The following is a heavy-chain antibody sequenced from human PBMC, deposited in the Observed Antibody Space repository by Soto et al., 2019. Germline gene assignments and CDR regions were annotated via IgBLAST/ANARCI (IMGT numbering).Heavy chain of an antibody. CDR2: ISNTGGNT. CDR3: AKYASSSWSLCGY. Sequence: PGGSLTLSCIVSGFSFSDYAMNWVRQAPGTGLEWVSAISNTGGNTYYANSGKGRFTISRDNSKKTLYVQMNSLTAEDTAVYYCAKYASSSWSLCGYWGQGTVGTLS. J-gene: IGHJ4*02. CDR1: GFSFSDYA. D-gene: IGHD6-13*01. V-gene: IGHV3-23*01.